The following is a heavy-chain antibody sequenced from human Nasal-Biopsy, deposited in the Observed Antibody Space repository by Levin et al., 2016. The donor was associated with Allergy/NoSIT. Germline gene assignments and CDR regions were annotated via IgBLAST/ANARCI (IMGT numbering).Heavy chain of an antibody. Sequence: ASVKVSCKASGYTFGTYYMHWVRQAPGQGLEWMGIINPSADGTNFAQKFQDRVTLTRDTSTSTVYMELGNLTSEDTAVYYCARPLTPIMTQYGTSVAYLGYWGQGTLVLVSS. V-gene: IGHV1-46*01. CDR2: INPSADGT. CDR3: ARPLTPIMTQYGTSVAYLGY. D-gene: IGHD3-16*01. J-gene: IGHJ4*02. CDR1: GYTFGTYY.